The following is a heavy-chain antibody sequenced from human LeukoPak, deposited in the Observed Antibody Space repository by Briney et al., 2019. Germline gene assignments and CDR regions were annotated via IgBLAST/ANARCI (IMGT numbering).Heavy chain of an antibody. Sequence: PAGSLRLSCAASGFTFSNAWMSWVRQAPGKGLEWVGRIKSKTDGGTTDYAAPVKGRFTISRDDSKNTLYLQMNSLKTEDTAVYYCTTDRSGYGDLFDYWGQGTLVTVSS. CDR2: IKSKTDGGTT. CDR3: TTDRSGYGDLFDY. CDR1: GFTFSNAW. V-gene: IGHV3-15*01. J-gene: IGHJ4*02. D-gene: IGHD4-17*01.